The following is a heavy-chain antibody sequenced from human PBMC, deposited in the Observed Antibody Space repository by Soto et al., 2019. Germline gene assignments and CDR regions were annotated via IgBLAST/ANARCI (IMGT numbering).Heavy chain of an antibody. CDR2: IYYSGST. Sequence: SETLSLTCTVSGGSISSSSYYWGWIRQPPGKGLEWIGSIYYSGSTYYNPSLKSRVTISVDTSKNQFSLKLSSVTAADTAVYYYVRGLLWFGESQGRFDPWGQGTLVTVSS. D-gene: IGHD3-10*01. J-gene: IGHJ5*02. CDR1: GGSISSSSYY. V-gene: IGHV4-39*01. CDR3: VRGLLWFGESQGRFDP.